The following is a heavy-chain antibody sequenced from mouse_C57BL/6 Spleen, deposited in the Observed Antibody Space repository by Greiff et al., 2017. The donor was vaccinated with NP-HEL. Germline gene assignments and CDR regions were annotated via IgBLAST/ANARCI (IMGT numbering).Heavy chain of an antibody. J-gene: IGHJ2*01. CDR3: AKLFSVYYCDY. CDR2: IYPGDGDT. CDR1: GYAFSSSW. Sequence: VQLQESGPELVKPGASVKISCKASGYAFSSSWMNWVKQRPGKGLEWIGRIYPGDGDTNYNGKFKGKATLTADKSSSTAYMQLSSLTSEDSAVYFCAKLFSVYYCDYWGQGTTLTVSS. V-gene: IGHV1-82*01.